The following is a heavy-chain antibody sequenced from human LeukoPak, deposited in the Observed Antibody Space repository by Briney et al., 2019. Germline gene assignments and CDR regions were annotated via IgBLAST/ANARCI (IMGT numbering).Heavy chain of an antibody. Sequence: PGGSLRLSCAASGFTFSSYAMSWVRQAPGKGLEYVSAISSNGGSTYYANSVKGRFTISRDNSKNTLYLQMGSLRAEDMAVYYCARAPYDSSGYLGYWGQGTLVTVSS. V-gene: IGHV3-64*01. D-gene: IGHD3-22*01. J-gene: IGHJ4*02. CDR1: GFTFSSYA. CDR3: ARAPYDSSGYLGY. CDR2: ISSNGGST.